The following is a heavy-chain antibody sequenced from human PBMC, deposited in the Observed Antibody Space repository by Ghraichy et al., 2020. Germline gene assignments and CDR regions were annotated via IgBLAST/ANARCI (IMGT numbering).Heavy chain of an antibody. J-gene: IGHJ5*02. CDR3: AREGHWITMVRGPKRGGWFDP. D-gene: IGHD3-10*01. Sequence: SETLSLTCAVYGGSFSGYYWSWIRQPPGKGLEWIGEINHSGSTNYNPSLKSRVTISVDTSKNQFSLKLSSVTAADTAVYYCAREGHWITMVRGPKRGGWFDPWGQGTLVTVSS. CDR2: INHSGST. CDR1: GGSFSGYY. V-gene: IGHV4-34*01.